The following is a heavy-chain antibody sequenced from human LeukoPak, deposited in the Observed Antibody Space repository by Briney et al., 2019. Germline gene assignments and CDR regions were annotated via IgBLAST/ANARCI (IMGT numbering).Heavy chain of an antibody. CDR2: IYPGDSDT. D-gene: IGHD3-10*01. V-gene: IGHV5-51*01. J-gene: IGHJ5*02. Sequence: GESLKISCKGSGYSFTSYWIGWVRQMPGKGLECMGIIYPGDSDTRYSPSFQGQVTISADKSISTAYLQWSSLKAPDTAMYYCARSVHYGSGSYYSPLSPWGQGTPVTVSS. CDR3: ARSVHYGSGSYYSPLSP. CDR1: GYSFTSYW.